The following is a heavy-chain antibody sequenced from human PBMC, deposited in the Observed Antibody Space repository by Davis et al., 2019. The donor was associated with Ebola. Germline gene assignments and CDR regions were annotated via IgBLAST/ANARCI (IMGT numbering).Heavy chain of an antibody. CDR1: GGTFSSYA. CDR3: ARGALGYCSSTSCYDYYYYYGMDV. D-gene: IGHD2-2*01. Sequence: SVKVSCKASGGTFSSYAISWVRQAPGQGLEWMGRIIPILGIANYAQKLQGRVTMTTDTSTSTAYMELRSLRSDDTAVYYCARGALGYCSSTSCYDYYYYYGMDVWGQGTTVTVSS. J-gene: IGHJ6*02. V-gene: IGHV1-69*04. CDR2: IIPILGIA.